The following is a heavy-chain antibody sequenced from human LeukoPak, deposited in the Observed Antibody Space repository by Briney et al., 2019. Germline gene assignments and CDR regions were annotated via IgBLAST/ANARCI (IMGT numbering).Heavy chain of an antibody. CDR3: ARDGYKPFDY. CDR2: INHSGST. Sequence: PSETLSLTCAVYGGSFSGYYWSWIRQPLGKGLEWIGEINHSGSTNYNPSLKSRVTISVDTSKNQFSLKLSSVTAADTAVYYCARDGYKPFDYWGQGTLVTVSS. J-gene: IGHJ4*02. D-gene: IGHD5-24*01. CDR1: GGSFSGYY. V-gene: IGHV4-34*01.